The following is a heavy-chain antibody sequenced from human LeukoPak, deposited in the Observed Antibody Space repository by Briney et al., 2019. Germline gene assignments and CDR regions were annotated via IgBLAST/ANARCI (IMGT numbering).Heavy chain of an antibody. V-gene: IGHV4-39*01. D-gene: IGHD4-17*01. Sequence: SETLSLTCTVSGGSIRSSYYYWGWIRQPPGKGLEWIGSIYYSGSTYYNPSLKSRVTISVDTSKNQLSLKLSSVTAADTAIYYCAKKGSRFYGPDYWGQGTLVTVSS. CDR2: IYYSGST. CDR3: AKKGSRFYGPDY. CDR1: GGSIRSSYYY. J-gene: IGHJ4*02.